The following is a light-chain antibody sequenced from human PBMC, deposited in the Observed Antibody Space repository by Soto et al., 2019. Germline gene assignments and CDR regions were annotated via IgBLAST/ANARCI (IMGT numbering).Light chain of an antibody. CDR3: QQYYSYPWT. Sequence: DIQMTQSPSSLSASVGDRVTITCRASQSIANYLNWYQQKPGKAPKLLIYAASSLQSGVPSKFSGSGFGTDFTLTISSLQTEDFATYYCQQYYSYPWTFGQGTKVDIK. CDR1: QSIANY. J-gene: IGKJ1*01. CDR2: AAS. V-gene: IGKV1-39*01.